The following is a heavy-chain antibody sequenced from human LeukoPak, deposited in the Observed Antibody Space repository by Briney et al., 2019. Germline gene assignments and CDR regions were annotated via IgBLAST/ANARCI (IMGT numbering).Heavy chain of an antibody. V-gene: IGHV4-59*01. CDR1: GGSISSYY. Sequence: SETLSLTCTVSGGSISSYYWSWIRQPPGKGLEWIGYIYYSGSTNYNPSLKSRVTISVDTSKNQFSLKLSSVTAADTAVYYCARVIGIAAAGTRLNYYYYMDVWGKGTTVTVSS. J-gene: IGHJ6*03. D-gene: IGHD6-13*01. CDR3: ARVIGIAAAGTRLNYYYYMDV. CDR2: IYYSGST.